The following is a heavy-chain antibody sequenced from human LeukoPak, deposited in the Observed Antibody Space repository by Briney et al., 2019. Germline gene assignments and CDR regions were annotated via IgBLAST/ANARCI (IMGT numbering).Heavy chain of an antibody. D-gene: IGHD3-3*01. CDR1: GFTFSSYA. Sequence: PGGSLRLSCAASGFTFSSYAMSWVRQAPGKGLEWVSAISGSGGSTYYADSVKGRFTISRDNSKNTLYLQMNSLRAEDTAVYYCAKDYRYYDFWSGYPLDYWGQGTLVTVSS. V-gene: IGHV3-23*01. J-gene: IGHJ4*02. CDR2: ISGSGGST. CDR3: AKDYRYYDFWSGYPLDY.